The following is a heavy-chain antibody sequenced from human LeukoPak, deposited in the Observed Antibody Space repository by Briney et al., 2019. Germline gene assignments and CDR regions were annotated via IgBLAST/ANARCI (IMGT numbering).Heavy chain of an antibody. CDR1: GDTFSSNY. D-gene: IGHD3-10*01. J-gene: IGHJ4*02. V-gene: IGHV1-46*04. Sequence: ASVKVSCKASGDTFSSNYVHWVRQAPGQGPGWMGVIDPFGRETHYAQRLQGRVTMTRDTSARRGDMELRGLRSEDTAVYFCTGGSGSYSFDYWGQGTLVTVSS. CDR3: TGGSGSYSFDY. CDR2: IDPFGRET.